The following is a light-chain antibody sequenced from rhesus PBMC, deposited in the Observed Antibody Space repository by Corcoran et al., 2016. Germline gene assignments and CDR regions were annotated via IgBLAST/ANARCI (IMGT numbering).Light chain of an antibody. J-gene: IGKJ3*01. CDR3: MQPLQTPFT. Sequence: DIVMTQTPLSLPVTPGEPASISCRSSQSLLDSDGYTHLHWYLQKPGQSPQLLIYLGSNRSSGVPDRLSGSGSGTDFKLQISRVEADDVGVYYCMQPLQTPFTFGPGTKLDIK. CDR2: LGS. CDR1: QSLLDSDGYTH. V-gene: IGKV2-78*01.